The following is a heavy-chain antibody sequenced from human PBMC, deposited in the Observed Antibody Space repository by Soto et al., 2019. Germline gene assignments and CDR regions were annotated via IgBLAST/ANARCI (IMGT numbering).Heavy chain of an antibody. CDR3: TAGSPFNY. J-gene: IGHJ4*02. CDR1: GITFNTAW. Sequence: LRLSCAASGITFNTAWLTWVRQAPGKGLEWVGRIKGKPDGGATDYAAPVEGRFTISRDDSQNTVFLQMNSLKTDDTAVYYCTAGSPFNYWGPGTLVTVSS. V-gene: IGHV3-15*01. CDR2: IKGKPDGGAT.